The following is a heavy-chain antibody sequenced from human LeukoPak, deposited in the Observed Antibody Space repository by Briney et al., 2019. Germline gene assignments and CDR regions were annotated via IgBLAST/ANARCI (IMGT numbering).Heavy chain of an antibody. CDR2: ISSSSSYI. D-gene: IGHD3-22*01. CDR1: GFTFSSYS. Sequence: GGSLRLYCAASGFTFSSYSMNWVRQAPGKGLEWVSSISSSSSYIYYADSVKGRFTISRDNAKNSLYLQMNSLRAEDTAVYYCARDGVRYDSSGYYSYWGQGTLVTVSS. J-gene: IGHJ4*02. V-gene: IGHV3-21*01. CDR3: ARDGVRYDSSGYYSY.